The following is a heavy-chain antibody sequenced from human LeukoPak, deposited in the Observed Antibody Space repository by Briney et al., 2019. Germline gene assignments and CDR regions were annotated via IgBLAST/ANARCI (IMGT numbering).Heavy chain of an antibody. CDR3: ARDPGEPGYTYGYNDY. CDR2: ISDSGTTK. D-gene: IGHD5-18*01. Sequence: PGGSLRLSCAASGFTFSDYYMSWIRQAPGKGLEWVSYISDSGTTKYYADSVKGRFTISRDNAKKFLFLQMNSLRAEDTAVYYCARDPGEPGYTYGYNDYWGQGTLVTVSS. CDR1: GFTFSDYY. V-gene: IGHV3-11*04. J-gene: IGHJ4*02.